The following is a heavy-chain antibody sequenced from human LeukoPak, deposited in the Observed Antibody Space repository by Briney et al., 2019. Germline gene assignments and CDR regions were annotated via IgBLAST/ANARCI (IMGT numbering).Heavy chain of an antibody. V-gene: IGHV4-61*01. D-gene: IGHD3-22*01. J-gene: IGHJ3*02. CDR1: GGSVSSGSYY. CDR3: ARGPYYYDSSGSIQDI. CDR2: IYYSGST. Sequence: SETLSLTCTVSGGSVSSGSYYWSWIRQPPGKGLEWIGYIYYSGSTNYNPSLKSRVTISVDTSKNQFSLKLSSVTAADTAVYYCARGPYYYDSSGSIQDIWGQGTMATVSS.